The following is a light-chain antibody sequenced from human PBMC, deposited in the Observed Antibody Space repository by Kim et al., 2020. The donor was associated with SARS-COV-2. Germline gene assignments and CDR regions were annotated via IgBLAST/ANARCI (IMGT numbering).Light chain of an antibody. CDR1: SSNVGRNS. CDR2: SND. V-gene: IGLV1-44*01. CDR3: AVWDDSMNGLWV. Sequence: RVTFSCSGSSSNVGRNSVNWYRQLPGTAPKVLIYSNDQRPSGVPDRFSGSKSGTSASLAISGLQSEDEAEYYCAVWDDSMNGLWVFGGGTQLTVL. J-gene: IGLJ3*02.